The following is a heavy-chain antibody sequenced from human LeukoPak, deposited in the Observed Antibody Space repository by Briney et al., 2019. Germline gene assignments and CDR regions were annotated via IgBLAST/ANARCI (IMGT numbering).Heavy chain of an antibody. Sequence: SETLSLTCTVSGYSISSGYYWGWIRQPPWKGLEWIGSIYHSGSTYYNPSLKSRVTISVDTSKNQFSLKLSSVTAADTAVYYCASELMTTVTMPFDYWGQGTLVTVSS. J-gene: IGHJ4*02. CDR2: IYHSGST. CDR3: ASELMTTVTMPFDY. V-gene: IGHV4-38-2*02. CDR1: GYSISSGYY. D-gene: IGHD4-17*01.